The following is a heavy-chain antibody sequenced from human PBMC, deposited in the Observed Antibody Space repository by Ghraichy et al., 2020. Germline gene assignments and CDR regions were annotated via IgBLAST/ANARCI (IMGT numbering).Heavy chain of an antibody. Sequence: GESLNISCVASGFTFRTYGMHWVRQAPGKGLEWVAVIWNDGSNKYYADSVKGRFTISRDNSRDTLFLQMNSLRAEDTAVYYCARDISYYYDSSGSGDGFDMWGQGTLVTVSS. J-gene: IGHJ3*02. CDR1: GFTFRTYG. D-gene: IGHD3-22*01. V-gene: IGHV3-33*01. CDR3: ARDISYYYDSSGSGDGFDM. CDR2: IWNDGSNK.